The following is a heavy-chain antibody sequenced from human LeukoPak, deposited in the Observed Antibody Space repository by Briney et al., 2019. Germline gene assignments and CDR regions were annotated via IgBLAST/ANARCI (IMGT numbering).Heavy chain of an antibody. J-gene: IGHJ5*02. Sequence: PGGSLRLSCAASGFSFSNYNIIWIRQAPGKGLEWVSSISSNSSYIYYADSVKVRFTISRDNAKNSLYLQMNSLRGDDTAVYYCARGSVAGRQRAPPKEWFDPWGQGTLVTVSS. CDR3: ARGSVAGRQRAPPKEWFDP. D-gene: IGHD6-6*01. CDR1: GFSFSNYN. V-gene: IGHV3-21*01. CDR2: ISSNSSYI.